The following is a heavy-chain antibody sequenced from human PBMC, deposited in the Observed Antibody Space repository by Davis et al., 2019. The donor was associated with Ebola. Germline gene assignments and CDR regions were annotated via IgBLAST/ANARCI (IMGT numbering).Heavy chain of an antibody. CDR1: GGSVSSGSYC. Sequence: ETLSLTCTVSGGSVSSGSYCWSWVRQAPGKGLEWVSYISDSSTTIYYADSVKGRFTISRDNAKNSLYLQMNSLRDEDTAVYYCATDRNWDFDYWGQGTLVTVSS. J-gene: IGHJ4*02. CDR2: ISDSSTTI. V-gene: IGHV3-48*02. D-gene: IGHD7-27*01. CDR3: ATDRNWDFDY.